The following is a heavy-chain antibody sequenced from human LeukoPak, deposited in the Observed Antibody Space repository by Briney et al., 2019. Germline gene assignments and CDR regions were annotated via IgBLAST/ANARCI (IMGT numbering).Heavy chain of an antibody. CDR2: IYSGGST. Sequence: GGSLRLSCAASGFTVSSNYMSWVRQAPGKGLEWVSVIYSGGSTYYADSVKGRFTISRDNSKNTLYLQMNSLRAEDTAVYYCAYSSSTSYYCYGMDVWGQGTTVTVS. CDR3: AYSSSTSYYCYGMDV. J-gene: IGHJ6*02. V-gene: IGHV3-53*01. CDR1: GFTVSSNY. D-gene: IGHD6-6*01.